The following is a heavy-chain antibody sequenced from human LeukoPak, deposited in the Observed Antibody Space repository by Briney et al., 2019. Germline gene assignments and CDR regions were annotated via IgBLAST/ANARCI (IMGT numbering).Heavy chain of an antibody. V-gene: IGHV1-2*06. J-gene: IGHJ5*02. Sequence: ASVKVSCKASGYTFTDYYLHWVRQAPGQGREWMGRINPKSGGTNYAQKFQGRVTMTTDTSITTAYMELSRLTSDDTAVYYCAPRSTTTGKTGFDPWGQGTLVTVSS. D-gene: IGHD1-1*01. CDR1: GYTFTDYY. CDR2: INPKSGGT. CDR3: APRSTTTGKTGFDP.